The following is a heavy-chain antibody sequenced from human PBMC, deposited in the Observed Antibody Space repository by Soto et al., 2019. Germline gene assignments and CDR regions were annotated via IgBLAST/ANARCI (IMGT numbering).Heavy chain of an antibody. D-gene: IGHD5-12*01. Sequence: PGGSLRLSCVASGSTFSDYEMNWVRQAPGKGLEWVAHITSGGNTMYADSVEGRFTISRDDADNSLYLQMNNLRGEDTALYHCTKEKSVMYSGYDAFDVWGRGTMVTVSS. CDR2: ITSGGNT. V-gene: IGHV3-48*03. J-gene: IGHJ3*01. CDR1: GSTFSDYE. CDR3: TKEKSVMYSGYDAFDV.